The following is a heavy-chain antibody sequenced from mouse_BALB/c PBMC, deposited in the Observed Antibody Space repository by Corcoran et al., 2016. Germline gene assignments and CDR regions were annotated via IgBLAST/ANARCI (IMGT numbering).Heavy chain of an antibody. CDR1: GYTFTNYG. CDR2: INTYTGEP. D-gene: IGHD1-1*02. Sequence: QIQLVQSGPELKNPGETVQISCKASGYTFTNYGMNWVKQAPGKDLKWMGWINTYTGEPTYADDFKGRFAFSLETSASTAYLQINNLKNEDMATYFCARRWPYAMDYWGQGTSVTVSS. V-gene: IGHV9-1*02. J-gene: IGHJ4*01. CDR3: ARRWPYAMDY.